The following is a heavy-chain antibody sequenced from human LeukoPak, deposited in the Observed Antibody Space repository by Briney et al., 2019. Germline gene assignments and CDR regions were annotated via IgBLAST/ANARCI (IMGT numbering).Heavy chain of an antibody. J-gene: IGHJ4*02. D-gene: IGHD3-10*01. V-gene: IGHV3-30-3*01. CDR3: ASSAIRGLLVPLGY. CDR2: ISYDGSNK. Sequence: AGTLSLSCIASGFTFSSNAMTWVRQAPGKGLVGVVVISYDGSNKYYEDSVKGRFTISRDNSKNTLYLQMNSLSAEDTAVYYCASSAIRGLLVPLGYWGQGTLVTVSS. CDR1: GFTFSSNA.